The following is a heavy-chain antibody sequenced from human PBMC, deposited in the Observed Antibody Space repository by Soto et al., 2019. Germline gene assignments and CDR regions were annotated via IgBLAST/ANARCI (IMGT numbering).Heavy chain of an antibody. CDR1: GFTFSNAW. CDR2: IKSKTDGGTT. Sequence: KAGGSLRLSCAASGFTFSNAWMSWVRQAPGKGLEWVGRIKSKTDGGTTDYAAPVKGRFTISRDDSKNTLYLQMNSLKTEDTAVYYCTTVRPPSLWFGELPYYFDYWGQGTLVTVSS. J-gene: IGHJ4*02. CDR3: TTVRPPSLWFGELPYYFDY. D-gene: IGHD3-10*01. V-gene: IGHV3-15*01.